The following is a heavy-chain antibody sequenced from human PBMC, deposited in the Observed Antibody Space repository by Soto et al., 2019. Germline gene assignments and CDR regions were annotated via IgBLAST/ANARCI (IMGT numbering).Heavy chain of an antibody. D-gene: IGHD4-17*01. CDR2: IGVSGDT. Sequence: GGSLRLSCAASGFTFSSHGMTWVRQTPGKGLEWLSVIGVSGDTYYADSVKGRFTISRDNSKNTLYLQMDSLRDEDTALYYCARAPSPTVKSGMDVWGQGTAVTVSS. J-gene: IGHJ6*02. V-gene: IGHV3-23*01. CDR1: GFTFSSHG. CDR3: ARAPSPTVKSGMDV.